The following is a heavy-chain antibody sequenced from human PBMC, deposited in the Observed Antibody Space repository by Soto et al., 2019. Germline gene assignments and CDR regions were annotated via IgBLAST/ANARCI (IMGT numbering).Heavy chain of an antibody. CDR1: GLTISGKKY. Sequence: DVQLVESGGGLIQPGESLRLSCAAFGLTISGKKYVAWVRQAPGKGLEWVSALYDVDGSFYADSVTGRFTTSSDSSKTTVYLQMNVLRPDDTAVYYCATWHEREHAFDVWGQETTFTISS. V-gene: IGHV3-53*01. J-gene: IGHJ3*01. D-gene: IGHD1-1*01. CDR2: LYDVDGS. CDR3: ATWHEREHAFDV.